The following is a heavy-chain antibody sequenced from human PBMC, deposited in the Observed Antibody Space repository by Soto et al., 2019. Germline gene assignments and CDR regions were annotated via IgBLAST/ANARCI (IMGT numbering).Heavy chain of an antibody. CDR1: GFTVSSNY. CDR2: IYSGGST. D-gene: IGHD5-12*01. V-gene: IGHV3-53*01. CDR3: ARDGRRDGYNS. J-gene: IGHJ5*02. Sequence: GGSLRLSCAASGFTVSSNYMSWVHQAPGKGLEWVSVIYSGGSTYYADSVKGRFTISRDNSKNTLYLQMNSLRAEDTAVYYCARDGRRDGYNSWGQGTLVTVSS.